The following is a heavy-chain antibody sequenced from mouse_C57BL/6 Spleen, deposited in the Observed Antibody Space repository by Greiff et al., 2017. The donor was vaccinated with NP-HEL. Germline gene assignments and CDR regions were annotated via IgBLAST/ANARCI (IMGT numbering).Heavy chain of an antibody. J-gene: IGHJ3*01. CDR3: AREGTGTEGFAY. Sequence: QVQLQQPGAELVKPGASVKMSCKASGYTFTSYWITWVKQRPGQGLEWIGVINPGSGGTNYNEKFKGKATLTADKSSSTAYMQLSSLTSEDSAVYFCAREGTGTEGFAYWGQGTLVTVSA. CDR2: INPGSGGT. D-gene: IGHD4-1*01. V-gene: IGHV1-55*01. CDR1: GYTFTSYW.